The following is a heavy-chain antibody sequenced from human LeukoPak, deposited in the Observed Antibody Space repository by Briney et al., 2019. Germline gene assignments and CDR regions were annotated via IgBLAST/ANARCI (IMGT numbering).Heavy chain of an antibody. CDR2: FETVGNT. J-gene: IGHJ6*02. D-gene: IGHD1-26*01. CDR1: GFTFTDYD. CDR3: VRIKTREHQYGMDV. V-gene: IGHV3-13*01. Sequence: GGSLRLSCAASGFTFTDYDMHWVRQATGKGLEWVSAFETVGNTFYSGSVEGRFTISRDVVRNSLYLHMSSLRDEDTAVYYCVRIKTREHQYGMDVWGQGTTVTVSS.